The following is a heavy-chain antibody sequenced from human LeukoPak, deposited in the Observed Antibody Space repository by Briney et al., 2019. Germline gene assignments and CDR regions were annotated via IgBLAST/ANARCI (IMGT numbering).Heavy chain of an antibody. Sequence: SETLSLTCTVSGGSISSSSDYWGWIRQPPGKGLEWFGSIYYSGSTYYNPSLKSRVTISVDTSKNQFSLKLSSVTAADTAVYYCARQLYCSGGSCYSYSWFDPWGQGTLVTVSS. CDR3: ARQLYCSGGSCYSYSWFDP. V-gene: IGHV4-39*01. J-gene: IGHJ5*02. CDR2: IYYSGST. CDR1: GGSISSSSDY. D-gene: IGHD2-15*01.